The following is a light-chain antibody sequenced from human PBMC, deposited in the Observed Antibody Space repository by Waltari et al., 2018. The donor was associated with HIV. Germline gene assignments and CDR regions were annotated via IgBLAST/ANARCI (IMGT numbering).Light chain of an antibody. J-gene: IGLJ2*01. CDR3: QTWGTGIVV. CDR1: SGHSSYV. V-gene: IGLV4-69*01. CDR2: LNSDGSH. Sequence: QLVLTQSPSASASLGASVKLTCTLSSGHSSYVIACHQQQPKKGPRYLMKLNSDGSHFKGDGIPDRFSGSSSGAERYLTISSLQSEDEADYYCQTWGTGIVVFGGGTKLTVL.